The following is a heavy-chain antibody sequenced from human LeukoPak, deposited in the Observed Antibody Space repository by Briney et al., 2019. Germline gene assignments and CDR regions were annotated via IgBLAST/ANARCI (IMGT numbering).Heavy chain of an antibody. Sequence: GASVKVSCKTSGYTFTAYGISWVRQAPGQGLQWMGWISAYNNNTNYAQTLQDRLTMTTDTSTRTAYMELRSLRSDDTAVYYCATDSGYVYYYYYGMDVWGQGTTVTVSS. J-gene: IGHJ6*02. D-gene: IGHD5-12*01. CDR2: ISAYNNNT. CDR1: GYTFTAYG. V-gene: IGHV1-18*01. CDR3: ATDSGYVYYYYYGMDV.